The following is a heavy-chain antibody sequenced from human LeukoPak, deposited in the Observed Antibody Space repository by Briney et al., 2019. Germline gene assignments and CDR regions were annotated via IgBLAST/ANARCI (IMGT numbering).Heavy chain of an antibody. CDR1: GFTFSSYE. CDR3: ARDLWFGELLFRFDY. Sequence: GGSLTLSCAASGFTFSSYEMNWVRQAPGKGLEWVSYISSSGSTIYYADSVKGRFTISRDNAKNTLYLQMNSMRAEDTAVYYCARDLWFGELLFRFDYWGQGTLVTVSS. V-gene: IGHV3-48*03. D-gene: IGHD3-10*01. J-gene: IGHJ4*02. CDR2: ISSSGSTI.